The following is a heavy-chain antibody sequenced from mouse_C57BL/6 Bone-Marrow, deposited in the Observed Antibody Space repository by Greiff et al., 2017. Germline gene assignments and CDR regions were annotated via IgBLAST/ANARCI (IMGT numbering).Heavy chain of an antibody. CDR3: ASESYYGLYYAMDY. CDR2: LYPDSGGT. Sequence: QVQLQQPGAELVKPGASVKMSCKASGYTFTSYWITWVKQRPGQGLEWIGDLYPDSGGTNYNEKFKSKDTLTVDTSSSTAYMQLSSLTSEDSAVYYCASESYYGLYYAMDYWGQGTSVTVSS. CDR1: GYTFTSYW. D-gene: IGHD2-10*01. V-gene: IGHV1-55*01. J-gene: IGHJ4*01.